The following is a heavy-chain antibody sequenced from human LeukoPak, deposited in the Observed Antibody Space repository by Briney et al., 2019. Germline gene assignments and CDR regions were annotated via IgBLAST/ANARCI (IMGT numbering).Heavy chain of an antibody. V-gene: IGHV7-4-1*02. CDR2: INTNTGNP. CDR1: GYTFTSYA. D-gene: IGHD6-13*01. J-gene: IGHJ4*02. CDR3: ARDVSREQLVSSDDDY. Sequence: GASVKVSCKASGYTFTSYAMNWVRQAPGQGLEWMGWINTNTGNPTYAQGFTGRFVFSLDTSVSTAYLQISSLKAEDTAVYYCARDVSREQLVSSDDDYWGQGTLVTVSS.